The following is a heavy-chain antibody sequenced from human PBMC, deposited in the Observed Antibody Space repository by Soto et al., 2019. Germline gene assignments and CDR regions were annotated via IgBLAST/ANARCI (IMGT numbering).Heavy chain of an antibody. Sequence: SVKVSCKASGGTFSSYAISWVRQAPGQGLEWMGGIIPIFGTANYAQKFQGRVTITADKSTSTAYMEPSSLRSEDTAVYYCARGVPLGKFDNWFDPWGQGTLVTVSS. V-gene: IGHV1-69*06. D-gene: IGHD1-1*01. J-gene: IGHJ5*02. CDR1: GGTFSSYA. CDR3: ARGVPLGKFDNWFDP. CDR2: IIPIFGTA.